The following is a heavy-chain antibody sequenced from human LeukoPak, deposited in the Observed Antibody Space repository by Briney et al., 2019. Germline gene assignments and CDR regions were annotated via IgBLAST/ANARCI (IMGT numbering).Heavy chain of an antibody. CDR2: IHQSAGT. CDR1: GASISRGYW. Sequence: PSETLSLTCAVSGASISRGYWWSWVRPPPGKGLEWIGEIHQSAGTNYNPSLKSRVTISVDTSKNQLSLKLSSVTAADTAVYYCARDTSIGMVRGLISNGLDVWGQGTTVTVSS. J-gene: IGHJ6*02. D-gene: IGHD3-10*01. CDR3: ARDTSIGMVRGLISNGLDV. V-gene: IGHV4-4*02.